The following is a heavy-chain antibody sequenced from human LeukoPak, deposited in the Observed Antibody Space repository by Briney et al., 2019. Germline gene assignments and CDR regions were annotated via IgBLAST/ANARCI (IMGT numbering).Heavy chain of an antibody. J-gene: IGHJ4*02. CDR2: ISSNGGST. CDR3: VKRSYCSSTSCSFDY. CDR1: GFTFSSYA. Sequence: GGSLRLSSSASGFTFSSYAMHWVRQAPGKGLEYVSAISSNGGSTYYADSVKGRFTISRDNSKNTLYLQMSSLRAEDTAVYYCVKRSYCSSTSCSFDYWGQGTLVTVSS. D-gene: IGHD2-2*01. V-gene: IGHV3-64D*06.